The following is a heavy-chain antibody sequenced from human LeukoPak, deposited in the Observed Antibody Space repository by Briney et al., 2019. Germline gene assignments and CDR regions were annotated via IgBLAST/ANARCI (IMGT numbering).Heavy chain of an antibody. Sequence: SETLSLTCDVYGGSFRGYHWSWIRQPPGKRLEWIGYIYDSGSTNYNPSLKSRVTISIDTSKNQFSLKLSSVTAADTAVYYCAREAYCGGDCYSGFDYWGQGTLVTVSS. CDR2: IYDSGST. V-gene: IGHV4-59*01. CDR3: AREAYCGGDCYSGFDY. CDR1: GGSFRGYH. J-gene: IGHJ4*02. D-gene: IGHD2-21*02.